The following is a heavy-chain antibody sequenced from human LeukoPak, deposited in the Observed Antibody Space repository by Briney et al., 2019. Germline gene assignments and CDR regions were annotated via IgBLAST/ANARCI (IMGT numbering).Heavy chain of an antibody. D-gene: IGHD3-22*01. Sequence: PGGSLRLSCAASGFTFSSYSMNWVRQAPGKGLEWVSSISSSSSYIYYADSVKGRFTISRDNAKNSLYLQMNSLRAEDTAVYYCARDSRVVITLNYFDYWGQGTLVTVSS. J-gene: IGHJ4*02. CDR3: ARDSRVVITLNYFDY. V-gene: IGHV3-21*01. CDR2: ISSSSSYI. CDR1: GFTFSSYS.